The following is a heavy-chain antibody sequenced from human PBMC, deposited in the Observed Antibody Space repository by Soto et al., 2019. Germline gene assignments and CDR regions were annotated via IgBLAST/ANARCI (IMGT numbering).Heavy chain of an antibody. CDR1: YGTIRSIGYS. CDR3: SRGPDY. Sequence: PSEPLSHTCSVSYGTIRSIGYSWSWIRQPQGKGLEWIGYIYHSGSIYYKPSLKRRVTISVDRSKNQFSLKLSSVTAANTAVYYCSRGPDYWGQGTLVTVSS. V-gene: IGHV4-30-2*01. CDR2: IYHSGSI. J-gene: IGHJ4*01.